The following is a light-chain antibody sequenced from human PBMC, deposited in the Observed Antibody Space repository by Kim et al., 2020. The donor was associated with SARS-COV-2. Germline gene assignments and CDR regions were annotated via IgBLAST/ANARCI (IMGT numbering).Light chain of an antibody. CDR3: QQYGSSPPVT. J-gene: IGKJ2*01. Sequence: SPGERATPSCRARQSLSSSYLAWYQQKPGQAPRLLIYGASSRATGIPDRFSGSGSGTDFTLTISRLEPEDFAVYYCQQYGSSPPVTFGQGTKLEI. CDR2: GAS. CDR1: QSLSSSY. V-gene: IGKV3-20*01.